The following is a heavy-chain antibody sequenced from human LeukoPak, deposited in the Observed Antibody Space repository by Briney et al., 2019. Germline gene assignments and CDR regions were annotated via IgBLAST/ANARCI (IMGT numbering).Heavy chain of an antibody. CDR3: AKSSGWNYYYYYMDV. CDR2: ISSTSSYI. Sequence: PGGSLRPSCAASGFIFTNFGMNWVRQAPGKGLEWVSSISSTSSYIYYADSVKGRFTISRDNAKNSLYLQMNSLRAEDTAVYYCAKSSGWNYYYYYMDVWGKGTTVIASS. V-gene: IGHV3-21*01. D-gene: IGHD6-19*01. CDR1: GFIFTNFG. J-gene: IGHJ6*03.